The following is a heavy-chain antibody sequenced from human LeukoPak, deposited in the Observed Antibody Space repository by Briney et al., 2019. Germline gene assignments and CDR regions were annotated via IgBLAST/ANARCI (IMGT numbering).Heavy chain of an antibody. V-gene: IGHV3-23*01. D-gene: IGHD2/OR15-2a*01. CDR2: VRGSDT. CDR3: AKFFPPDYYYGMDV. J-gene: IGHJ6*02. CDR1: GFTFSSYA. Sequence: GGSLRRSCAASGFTFSSYAMTWVRQAPGKGLEWVSTVRGSDTYYAYSVQGRFTISRDNSKNTLYLQMNSLRAADTAVYYCAKFFPPDYYYGMDVWGQGTTVTVSS.